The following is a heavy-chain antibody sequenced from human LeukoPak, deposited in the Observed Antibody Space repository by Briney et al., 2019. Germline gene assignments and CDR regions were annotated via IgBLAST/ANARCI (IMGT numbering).Heavy chain of an antibody. D-gene: IGHD1-7*01. CDR3: ARYPNNWNYISDY. CDR1: GGSISSVPYY. J-gene: IGHJ4*02. Sequence: SETLSLTCTVSGGSISSVPYYWGWIRQPPGKGLEWIGNIYYGENTYYNPSLKSRVTISIDTSKNQFYLKLSSLTAADTAVYYCARYPNNWNYISDYWGQGTLVTVSS. CDR2: IYYGENT. V-gene: IGHV4-39*01.